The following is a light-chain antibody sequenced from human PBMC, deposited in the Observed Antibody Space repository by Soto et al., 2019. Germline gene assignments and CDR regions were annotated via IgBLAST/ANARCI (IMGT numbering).Light chain of an antibody. CDR3: QQRSNWPHSIT. V-gene: IGKV3-15*01. CDR2: GIS. J-gene: IGKJ5*01. CDR1: QSLTTY. Sequence: EVVMTQSPATLSVSPGETATLSCRASQSLTTYLAWYQQKPDQAPRLLIYGISTRATGIPARFSGSGSGTESTLTISSLEPEDFAVYYCQQRSNWPHSITFGQGTRLEIK.